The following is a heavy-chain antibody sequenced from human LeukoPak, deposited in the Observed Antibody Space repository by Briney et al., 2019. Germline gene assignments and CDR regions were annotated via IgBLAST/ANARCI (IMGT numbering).Heavy chain of an antibody. D-gene: IGHD6-19*01. CDR3: ARYVLSVAGTSL. Sequence: SETLSLTCTVSGGSLSSSCYYWGWLREPPGQGLEWIGTIYYSGSTYYNPSLKSRVTISVDTSKNQFYLKLSSLTAADTAVYYCARYVLSVAGTSLWGQGTLVTVSS. J-gene: IGHJ4*02. CDR1: GGSLSSSCYY. CDR2: IYYSGST. V-gene: IGHV4-39*01.